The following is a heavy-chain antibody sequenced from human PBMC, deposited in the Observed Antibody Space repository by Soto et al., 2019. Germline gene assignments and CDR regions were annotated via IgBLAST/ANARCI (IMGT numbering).Heavy chain of an antibody. CDR3: ARSRFRGMDV. D-gene: IGHD3-10*01. J-gene: IGHJ6*02. Sequence: EVQVVESGGGLVQPGGSLRLSCVASGFSFSNSFLSWVRQAPGKGLEWVATIKEDGSEKYYMESVRGRFTISRDNAKNSLPLQVNSLRAEDTAVYYCARSRFRGMDVWGQGTTVTVSS. V-gene: IGHV3-7*03. CDR1: GFSFSNSF. CDR2: IKEDGSEK.